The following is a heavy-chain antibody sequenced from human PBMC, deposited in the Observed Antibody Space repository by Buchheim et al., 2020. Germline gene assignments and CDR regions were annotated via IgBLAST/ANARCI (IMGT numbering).Heavy chain of an antibody. V-gene: IGHV3-48*03. CDR1: GFTFNSYE. J-gene: IGHJ4*02. CDR3: ARGAYDSSGYYYVIVGYDY. Sequence: EVQLVESGGGLVQPGGSLRLSCAASGFTFNSYEMNWVRQAPGKGLEWVSYISSSGSTIYYADSVKGRFTISRDNAKNSLYLQMNSLRAEDTAVYYCARGAYDSSGYYYVIVGYDYWGQGTL. CDR2: ISSSGSTI. D-gene: IGHD3-22*01.